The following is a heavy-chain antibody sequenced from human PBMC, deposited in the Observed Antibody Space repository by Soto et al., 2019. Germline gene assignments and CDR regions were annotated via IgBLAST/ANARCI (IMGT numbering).Heavy chain of an antibody. Sequence: PGGSLRLSCVASGFTFSTYAMQWARQTPGKGLDWVALISYDGSETDYADSVQGRFTISRDNSKNTLFLQMNSLRAEDTALYYCARPAVAFYYYGMDVWGQGTTVTVSS. CDR3: ARPAVAFYYYGMDV. J-gene: IGHJ6*02. D-gene: IGHD6-19*01. CDR1: GFTFSTYA. CDR2: ISYDGSET. V-gene: IGHV3-30-3*01.